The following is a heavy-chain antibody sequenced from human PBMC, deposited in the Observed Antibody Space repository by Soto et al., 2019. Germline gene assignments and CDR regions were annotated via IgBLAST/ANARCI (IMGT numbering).Heavy chain of an antibody. J-gene: IGHJ4*02. Sequence: PGGSLRLSCAASGFTFSSYEMNWVRQAPGKGLEWVSYISSSGSTIYYADSVKGRFTISRDNAKNSLYLQMNSLRAEDTAVYYCARGYGYSSGWGFDYWGQGTLVTVSS. CDR3: ARGYGYSSGWGFDY. D-gene: IGHD6-19*01. V-gene: IGHV3-48*03. CDR1: GFTFSSYE. CDR2: ISSSGSTI.